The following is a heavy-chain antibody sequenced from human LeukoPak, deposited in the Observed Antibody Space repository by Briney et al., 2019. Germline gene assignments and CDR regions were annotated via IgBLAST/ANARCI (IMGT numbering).Heavy chain of an antibody. V-gene: IGHV1-46*01. Sequence: ASVKVSCKASGYTFTSYYMHWVRQAPGQGLEWMGIINPSGGSTSHAQKFQGRVTMTRDTSTSTVYMELSSLRSEDTAVYYCARVSGYCSGGSCYGLPSHGMDVWGQGTTVTVSS. CDR1: GYTFTSYY. CDR2: INPSGGST. CDR3: ARVSGYCSGGSCYGLPSHGMDV. D-gene: IGHD2-15*01. J-gene: IGHJ6*02.